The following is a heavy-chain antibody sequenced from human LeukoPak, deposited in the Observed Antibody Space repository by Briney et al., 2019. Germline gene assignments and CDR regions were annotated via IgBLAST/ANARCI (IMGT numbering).Heavy chain of an antibody. V-gene: IGHV4-59*08. CDR1: GGSISTYY. J-gene: IGHJ4*02. Sequence: SQTLSLTCTVSGGSISTYYWSWIRQPPGKGLECIGYIYYTGSTNYNPALKSRVTISVDTSNNQFSLKLSSVTAADTAVYYCASLTTVTQGYFDYWGQGTLVTVSS. D-gene: IGHD4-17*01. CDR3: ASLTTVTQGYFDY. CDR2: IYYTGST.